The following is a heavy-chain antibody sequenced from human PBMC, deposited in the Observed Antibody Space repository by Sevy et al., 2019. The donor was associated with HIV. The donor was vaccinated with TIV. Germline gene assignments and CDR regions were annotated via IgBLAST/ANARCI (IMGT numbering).Heavy chain of an antibody. J-gene: IGHJ6*03. CDR3: ARRSRYGSSTSGREGYYYYMYV. CDR2: IYYSGST. V-gene: IGHV4-59*01. Sequence: SETLSLTCTVSGGSISSYYWSWIRQPPGKGLEWIGYIYYSGSTNYNPSLKSRVTISVDTSKNQFSLKLSSVTAADTAVYDCARRSRYGSSTSGREGYYYYMYVWGKGTTVTVSS. D-gene: IGHD2-2*01. CDR1: GGSISSYY.